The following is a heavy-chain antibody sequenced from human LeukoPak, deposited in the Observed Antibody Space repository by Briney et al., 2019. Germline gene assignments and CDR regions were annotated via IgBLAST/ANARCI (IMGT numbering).Heavy chain of an antibody. CDR3: AELGITMIGGV. CDR1: GFTFSGSA. CDR2: IRSKANSYAT. V-gene: IGHV3-73*01. D-gene: IGHD3-10*02. J-gene: IGHJ6*04. Sequence: GGSLRLSCAASGFTFSGSAMHWVRQASGKGLEWVGRIRSKANSYATAHAASVKGRFTISRDDSKNTAYLQMNSLRAEDTAVYYCAELGITMIGGVWGKGTTVTISS.